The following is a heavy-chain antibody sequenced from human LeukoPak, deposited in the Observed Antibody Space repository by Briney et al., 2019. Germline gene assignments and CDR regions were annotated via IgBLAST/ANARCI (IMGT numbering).Heavy chain of an antibody. V-gene: IGHV1-8*01. CDR2: MNPNSGNT. CDR1: GYTFTSYD. Sequence: GASVKVSCKASGYTFTSYDINWVRQATGQGLEWMGWMNPNSGNTGYAQKFQGRVTMTRNTSISTAYMELSSLRSEDTAVYYCARLYYGDYGPSHYYYYYMDVWGKGTTVTVSS. D-gene: IGHD4-17*01. CDR3: ARLYYGDYGPSHYYYYYMDV. J-gene: IGHJ6*03.